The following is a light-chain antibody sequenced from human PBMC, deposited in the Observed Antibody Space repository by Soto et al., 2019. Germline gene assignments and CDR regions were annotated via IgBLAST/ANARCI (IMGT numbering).Light chain of an antibody. CDR2: EVS. CDR1: SSDVGGYNY. CDR3: SSYAGSNSRYV. V-gene: IGLV2-8*01. Sequence: QSVLTQPPSASGSPGQSVTISCTGTSSDVGGYNYVSWYQQHPGKAPTLMIYEVSKRPSGVPDRFSGSKSGNTASLTVSGHQAEDEADYYCSSYAGSNSRYVFGTGTKLTVL. J-gene: IGLJ1*01.